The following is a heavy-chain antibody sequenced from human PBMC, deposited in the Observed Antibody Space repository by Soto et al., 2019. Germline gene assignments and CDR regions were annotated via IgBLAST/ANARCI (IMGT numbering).Heavy chain of an antibody. CDR2: ISPGSRYP. V-gene: IGHV3-11*06. CDR3: VRGGGGGLFDP. CDR1: GVTFSYSY. Sequence: PGGSLRLSCAGSGVTFSYSYMSWIRQAPGKGLEWLSYISPGSRYPAYADSVKGRFTISRDNAKRSLYLQMMSLTAEDTAIYYCVRGGGGGLFDPWGQGTMVTVSS. J-gene: IGHJ5*02. D-gene: IGHD2-15*01.